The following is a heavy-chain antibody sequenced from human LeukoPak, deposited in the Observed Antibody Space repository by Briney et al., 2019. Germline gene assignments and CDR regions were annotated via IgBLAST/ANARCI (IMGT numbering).Heavy chain of an antibody. J-gene: IGHJ4*02. CDR2: ISYEGSNK. Sequence: PGRSLSLSCAASGFTFGSYGMHWVRQAPGKGLEWVAVISYEGSNKYYADSVKGRFTISRDNSKNTLYLQMNSLRVEDTAVYCCARGGRYSYGSDFDYWGQGTLVTVSS. V-gene: IGHV3-30*03. D-gene: IGHD5-18*01. CDR3: ARGGRYSYGSDFDY. CDR1: GFTFGSYG.